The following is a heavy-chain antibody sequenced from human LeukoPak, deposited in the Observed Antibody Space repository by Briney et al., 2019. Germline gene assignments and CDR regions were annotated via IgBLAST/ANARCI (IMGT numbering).Heavy chain of an antibody. CDR2: IYYSGST. V-gene: IGHV4-39*01. J-gene: IGHJ4*02. CDR3: ARHYYDSSGYYLDY. D-gene: IGHD3-22*01. Sequence: SETLSLTCTVSGGSISSSSYYWGWIRQPPGEGLEWIGSIYYSGSTYYNPSLKSRVTISVDTSKNQFSLKLSSVTAADTAVYYCARHYYDSSGYYLDYWGQGTLVTVSS. CDR1: GGSISSSSYY.